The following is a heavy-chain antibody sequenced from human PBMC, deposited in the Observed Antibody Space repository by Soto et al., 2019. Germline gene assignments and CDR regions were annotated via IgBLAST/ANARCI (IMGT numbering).Heavy chain of an antibody. V-gene: IGHV3-21*01. CDR3: ARNESSDIYGMDV. Sequence: EVQLVESGGGLVKPGGSLRLSCAASGFTFSSYSRNWVRQAPGKGLEWVSSISSSSFSINYADSVKGRFSISRDNAQNSLHLQMNNLTAEDTAVYYCARNESSDIYGMDVWGQGTTVTVSS. CDR2: ISSSSFSI. CDR1: GFTFSSYS. J-gene: IGHJ6*02. D-gene: IGHD6-6*01.